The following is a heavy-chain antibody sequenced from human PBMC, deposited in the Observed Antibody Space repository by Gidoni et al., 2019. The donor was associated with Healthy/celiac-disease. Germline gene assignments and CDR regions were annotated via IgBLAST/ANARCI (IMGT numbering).Heavy chain of an antibody. D-gene: IGHD1-7*01. V-gene: IGHV3-23*01. CDR3: AKDWGTGTTRDDAFDI. CDR2: ITGSGGST. Sequence: EVQLLESGGGWVQPGVSLRLSCAASGVPYGSYAIRWVRQAPGKGLEWVSAITGSGGSTYYADSVKGRFTISRDNSKNTLYLQMNSLRAEDTAVYYCAKDWGTGTTRDDAFDIWGQGTMVTVSS. CDR1: GVPYGSYA. J-gene: IGHJ3*02.